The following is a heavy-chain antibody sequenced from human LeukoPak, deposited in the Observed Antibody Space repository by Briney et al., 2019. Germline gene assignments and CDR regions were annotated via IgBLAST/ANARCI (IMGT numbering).Heavy chain of an antibody. Sequence: GGSLSLSCAASGFTFSSLGRHWVRQAPGKGLEWVAGMSYDGSNKYYADSVKDRFTISRDNSKNTLYLQMNSPRAEDTAVYYCAKAPDSTGYYFQDYWGRGTLVTVSS. CDR2: MSYDGSNK. D-gene: IGHD3-22*01. CDR3: AKAPDSTGYYFQDY. CDR1: GFTFSSLG. V-gene: IGHV3-30*18. J-gene: IGHJ4*02.